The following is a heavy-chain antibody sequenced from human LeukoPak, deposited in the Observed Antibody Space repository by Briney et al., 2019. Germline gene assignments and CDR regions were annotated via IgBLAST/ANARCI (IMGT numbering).Heavy chain of an antibody. Sequence: GGSLRLSCAASGFTFRDYYVSWIRQAPGKGLEWVSYISTSGSTIYYADSVKGRFTISRDNPKNSLYLQMNSLRAEDTAVYYCARGQPGLNWFDPWGQGTLVTVSS. V-gene: IGHV3-11*01. CDR1: GFTFRDYY. CDR3: ARGQPGLNWFDP. D-gene: IGHD3-10*01. J-gene: IGHJ5*02. CDR2: ISTSGSTI.